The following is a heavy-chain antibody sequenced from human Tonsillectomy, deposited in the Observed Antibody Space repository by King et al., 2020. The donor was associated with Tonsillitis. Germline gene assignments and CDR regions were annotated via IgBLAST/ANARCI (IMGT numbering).Heavy chain of an antibody. J-gene: IGHJ2*01. D-gene: IGHD4-17*01. CDR2: INPNSGGT. Sequence: QLVQSGAEVKKPGASVKVSCKASGYTFTGYYMHWVRQAPGQGLEWMGWINPNSGGTNYAQKFQGRVTMTRDTSISTAYMELSRLRSDDTAVYYCARDYPNYGDYWYFDLWGRGILVTVSS. CDR1: GYTFTGYY. V-gene: IGHV1-2*02. CDR3: ARDYPNYGDYWYFDL.